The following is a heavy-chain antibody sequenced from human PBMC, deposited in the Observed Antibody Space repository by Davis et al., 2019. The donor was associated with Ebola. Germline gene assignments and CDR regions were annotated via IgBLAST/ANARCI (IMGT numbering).Heavy chain of an antibody. Sequence: PSETLSLTCAVSGGSISSSNWWSWVRQPPGKGLEWIGEIYHSGSTNYNPSLKSRVTMSVDTSKNQLSLKLNSVTAADTAVYYCARWPGYCSGGNCYSGLDVWGQGTTVTVSS. V-gene: IGHV4-4*02. J-gene: IGHJ6*02. D-gene: IGHD2-15*01. CDR1: GGSISSSNW. CDR3: ARWPGYCSGGNCYSGLDV. CDR2: IYHSGST.